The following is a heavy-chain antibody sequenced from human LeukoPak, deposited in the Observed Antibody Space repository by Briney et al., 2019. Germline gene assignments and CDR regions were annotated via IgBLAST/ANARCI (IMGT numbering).Heavy chain of an antibody. CDR2: MNPNSGNT. J-gene: IGHJ4*02. CDR3: ARGKHYDFWSAYPDFDY. CDR1: GYTFTSYD. V-gene: IGHV1-8*01. Sequence: ASVKVSCKASGYTFTSYDINWVRQATGQGLEWMGWMNPNSGNTGYAQKFQGGVTMTRNTSISTAYMELSSLRSEDTAVYYCARGKHYDFWSAYPDFDYWGQGALVTVSS. D-gene: IGHD3-3*01.